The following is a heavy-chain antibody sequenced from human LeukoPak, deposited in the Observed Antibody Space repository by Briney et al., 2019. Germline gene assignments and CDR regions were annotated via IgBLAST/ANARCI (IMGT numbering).Heavy chain of an antibody. CDR2: ISYDGTEK. CDR3: ARGTRFDY. CDR1: GLSFSSYA. J-gene: IGHJ4*02. Sequence: PGSSLRLSCAASGLSFSSYAMHWVRQAPGKGLEWVAVISYDGTEKYYGDSVKGRFTISRDNSKNTLYLQMNSLRAEDTAVYYCARGTRFDYWGQGTLVTVSS. V-gene: IGHV3-30-3*01.